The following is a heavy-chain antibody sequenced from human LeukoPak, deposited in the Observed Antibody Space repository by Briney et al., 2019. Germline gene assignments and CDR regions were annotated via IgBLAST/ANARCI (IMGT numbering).Heavy chain of an antibody. V-gene: IGHV1-69*06. D-gene: IGHD5-18*01. Sequence: SVKVSCKASGGTFSSYAISWVRQAPGQGLEWMGGIIPIFGTANYAQKFQGRVTITADKSTSTAYMELSSLRSEDTAVYYCAGLVDTAMVFDYWGQGTLVTVSS. CDR2: IIPIFGTA. CDR3: AGLVDTAMVFDY. J-gene: IGHJ4*02. CDR1: GGTFSSYA.